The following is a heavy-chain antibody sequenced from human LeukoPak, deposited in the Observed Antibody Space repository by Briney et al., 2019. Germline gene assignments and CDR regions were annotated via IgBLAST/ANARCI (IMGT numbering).Heavy chain of an antibody. CDR1: GGSISSSSYY. Sequence: SETLSLTCTASGGSISSSSYYWGWIRQPPGKGLEWIGSIYYSGSTYYNPSLKSRVTISVDTSKNQFSLKLSSVTAADTAVYYCARDRGVRGVIIQYDAFDIWGQGTMVTVSS. D-gene: IGHD3-10*01. CDR3: ARDRGVRGVIIQYDAFDI. CDR2: IYYSGST. J-gene: IGHJ3*02. V-gene: IGHV4-39*02.